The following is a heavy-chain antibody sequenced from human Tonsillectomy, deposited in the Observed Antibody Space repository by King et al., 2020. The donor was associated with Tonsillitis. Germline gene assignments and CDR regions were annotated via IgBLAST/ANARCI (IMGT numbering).Heavy chain of an antibody. CDR1: GGSISSYY. V-gene: IGHV4-59*01. D-gene: IGHD3-10*01. CDR2: IYYSGST. J-gene: IGHJ6*02. CDR3: ARGDGELLPDNDYYYGMDV. Sequence: MQLQESGPGLVKPSETLSLTCTVSGGSISSYYWSWIRQPPGKGLEWIGYIYYSGSTNYNPSLKSRVTISVDTSKNQFSLKLSSVTAADTAVYYCARGDGELLPDNDYYYGMDVWGQGTTVTVSS.